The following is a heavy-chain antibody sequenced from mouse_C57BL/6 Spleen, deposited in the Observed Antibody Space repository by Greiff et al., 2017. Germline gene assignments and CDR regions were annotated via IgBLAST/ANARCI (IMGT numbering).Heavy chain of an antibody. CDR1: GYSITSGYY. CDR2: ISYDGSN. J-gene: IGHJ3*01. Sequence: DVQLQESGPGLVKPSQSLSLTCSVTGYSITSGYYWNWIRQFPGNKLEWMGYISYDGSNNYNPSLKNRISITRDTSKNQFFLKLNSVTTEDTATYYCARAFYYDYAWFAYWGQGTLVTVSA. CDR3: ARAFYYDYAWFAY. D-gene: IGHD2-4*01. V-gene: IGHV3-6*01.